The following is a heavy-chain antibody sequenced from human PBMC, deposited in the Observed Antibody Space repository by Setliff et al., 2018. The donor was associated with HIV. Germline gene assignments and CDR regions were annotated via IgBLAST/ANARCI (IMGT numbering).Heavy chain of an antibody. J-gene: IGHJ6*03. D-gene: IGHD4-4*01. V-gene: IGHV4-39*01. CDR1: GGSISSSSYY. CDR3: ALVTTYYYYYMDV. Sequence: SEILSLTCTVSGGSISSSSYYWGWIRQPPGKGLEWIGSIYYSGSTYYNPSLKSRVTISVDTSKNQFSLKLSSVTAADTAVYYCALVTTYYYYYMDVWGKGTTVTVSS. CDR2: IYYSGST.